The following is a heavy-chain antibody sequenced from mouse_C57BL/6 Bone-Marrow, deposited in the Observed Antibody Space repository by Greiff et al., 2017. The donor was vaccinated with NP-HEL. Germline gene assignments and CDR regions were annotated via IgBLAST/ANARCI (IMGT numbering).Heavy chain of an antibody. J-gene: IGHJ3*01. V-gene: IGHV1-19*01. CDR1: GYTFTDYY. CDR2: INPYNGGT. D-gene: IGHD2-3*01. Sequence: EVMLVESGPVLVKPGASVKMSCKASGYTFTDYYMNWVKQSHGKSLEWIGVINPYNGGTSYNQKFKGKATLTVDKSSSTAYMELNSLTSEDSAVYYCARIYDGSLFAYWGQGTLVTVSA. CDR3: ARIYDGSLFAY.